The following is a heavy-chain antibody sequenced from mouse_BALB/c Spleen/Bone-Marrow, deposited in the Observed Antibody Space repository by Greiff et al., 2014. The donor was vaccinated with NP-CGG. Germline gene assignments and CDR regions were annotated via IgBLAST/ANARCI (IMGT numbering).Heavy chain of an antibody. CDR3: ARSDGYRALDY. Sequence: QVQLQQSGPELVKPGASVRISCKASGYAFSNSWMSWVKQRPGQGLEWIGRIYPGDGDTYYNGKFKGKATLTADKSSSTAYMQLSSLTSVDSAVYFCARSDGYRALDYWGQGTSVTVSS. D-gene: IGHD2-3*01. CDR2: IYPGDGDT. CDR1: GYAFSNSW. J-gene: IGHJ4*01. V-gene: IGHV1-82*01.